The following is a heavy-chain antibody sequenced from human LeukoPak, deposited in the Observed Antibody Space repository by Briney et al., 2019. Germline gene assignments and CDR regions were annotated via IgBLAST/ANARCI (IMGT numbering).Heavy chain of an antibody. V-gene: IGHV4-4*07. CDR3: ARGDTLGAFDI. Sequence: SETLSLTCTVSGGSISSYYWGWIRQPAGKGLEWIGRIYTSESTNYNPSLKSRVTMSVDTSKNQFSLKLSSVTAADTAVYYCARGDTLGAFDIWGQGTTVTVSS. CDR1: GGSISSYY. D-gene: IGHD2-2*02. CDR2: IYTSEST. J-gene: IGHJ3*02.